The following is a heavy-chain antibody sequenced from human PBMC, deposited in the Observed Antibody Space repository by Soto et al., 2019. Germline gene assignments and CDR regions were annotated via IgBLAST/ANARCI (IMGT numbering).Heavy chain of an antibody. D-gene: IGHD3-16*02. J-gene: IGHJ1*01. V-gene: IGHV4-59*01. CDR2: VYYSGAA. CDR1: GGAITSDF. Sequence: SETLSLTCNVSGGAITSDFWSWIRQPPGKGLEWIGYVYYSGAADYNPSLKPRVTISIATSKTQFSLRLASATAADTGVYYCARDHGSYPNTWGQGILVTVSS. CDR3: ARDHGSYPNT.